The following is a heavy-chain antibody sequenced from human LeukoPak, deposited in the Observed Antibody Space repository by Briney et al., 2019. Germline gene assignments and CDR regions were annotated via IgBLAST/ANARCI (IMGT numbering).Heavy chain of an antibody. CDR1: GYTLTELS. V-gene: IGHV1-24*01. D-gene: IGHD4-23*01. Sequence: ASVKVSCKVSGYTLTELSMHWVRQAPGKGLEWMGGFDPEDGETIYAQKFQGRVTMTEDTSTGTAYMELSSLRSEDTAVYYCATAPTSLEDYGGIANFDYWGQGTLVTVSS. J-gene: IGHJ4*02. CDR3: ATAPTSLEDYGGIANFDY. CDR2: FDPEDGET.